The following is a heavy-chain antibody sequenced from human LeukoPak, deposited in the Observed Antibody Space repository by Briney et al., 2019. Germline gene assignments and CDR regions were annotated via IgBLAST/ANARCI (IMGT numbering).Heavy chain of an antibody. V-gene: IGHV3-48*02. CDR2: ISSSSSSI. CDR1: GSAFSTFS. D-gene: IGHD1-26*01. Sequence: GGPLRLSRAASGSAFSTFSMNWVRQAPGKGLEWVSYISSSSSSIYYADSVKGRFTISRDSAKNSLYLQMNGLRDEDTAVYYCARHLYRAFDYWGQGTLVTVSS. CDR3: ARHLYRAFDY. J-gene: IGHJ4*02.